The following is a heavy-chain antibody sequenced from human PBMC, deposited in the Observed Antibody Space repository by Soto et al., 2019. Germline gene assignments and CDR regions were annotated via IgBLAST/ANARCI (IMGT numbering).Heavy chain of an antibody. J-gene: IGHJ4*02. D-gene: IGHD3-22*01. CDR3: ARNAQGYYDRPL. Sequence: SETLSLTCAVSGGSISSGGYSWSWIRQPPGKGLEWIGYIYYSGSTYYNPSLKSRVTISVDTSKNQFSLKLSSVAAADTAVYYCARNAQGYYDRPLWGQGTLVTVSS. CDR2: IYYSGST. CDR1: GGSISSGGYS. V-gene: IGHV4-30-2*05.